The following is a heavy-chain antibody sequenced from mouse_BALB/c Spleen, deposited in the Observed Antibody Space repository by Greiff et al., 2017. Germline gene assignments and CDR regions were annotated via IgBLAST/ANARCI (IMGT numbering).Heavy chain of an antibody. V-gene: IGHV1-4*01. Sequence: VQLQESGAELARPGASVKMSCKASGYTFTSYTMHWVKQRPGQGLEWIGYINPSSGYTNYNQKFKDKATLTADKSSSTAYMQLSSLTSEDSTVYYCARKDYYGSPGYWGQGTTLTVSS. CDR2: INPSSGYT. D-gene: IGHD1-1*01. CDR1: GYTFTSYT. J-gene: IGHJ2*01. CDR3: ARKDYYGSPGY.